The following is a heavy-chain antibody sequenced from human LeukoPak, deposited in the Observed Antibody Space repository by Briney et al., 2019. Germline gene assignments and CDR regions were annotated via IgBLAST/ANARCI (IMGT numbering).Heavy chain of an antibody. J-gene: IGHJ4*02. CDR3: ASSHDSSGND. CDR2: IKYDGSLK. D-gene: IGHD3-22*01. CDR1: GFTFGDYA. V-gene: IGHV3-7*01. Sequence: GGSLRLSCTASGFTFGDYAMSWVRQAPGKGLEWVANIKYDGSLKFYGGSVKGRFTISRDNTKNSLYLEMNSLRVDDTALYFCASSHDSSGNDWGQGTLVTVSS.